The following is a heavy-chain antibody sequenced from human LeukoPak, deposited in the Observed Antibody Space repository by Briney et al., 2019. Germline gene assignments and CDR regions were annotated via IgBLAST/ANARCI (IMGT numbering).Heavy chain of an antibody. J-gene: IGHJ4*02. D-gene: IGHD6-19*01. CDR3: ARVSSSSEIEFDY. CDR2: INPNSGGT. Sequence: GASVKVSCKASGYTFTGYYMHWVRQAPGQGLEWMGWINPNSGGTNYAQKFQGRVTMTRYTSISTAYMELSRLRSDDTAVYYCARVSSSSEIEFDYWGQGTLVTVSS. V-gene: IGHV1-2*02. CDR1: GYTFTGYY.